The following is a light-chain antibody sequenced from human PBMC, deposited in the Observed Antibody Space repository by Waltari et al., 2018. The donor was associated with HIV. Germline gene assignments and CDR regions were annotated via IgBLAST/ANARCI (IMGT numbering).Light chain of an antibody. CDR2: EVS. Sequence: QSALTQPPSASGSPGQSVTISCTGTSSDVGGYNYVSWYQQHPGKAPKLMIYEVSKRPSGVPDRFSGSKSGHTASLTVSGLQADDEADYYCSSYAGSNNVVFGGGTKLTVL. V-gene: IGLV2-8*01. CDR1: SSDVGGYNY. J-gene: IGLJ2*01. CDR3: SSYAGSNNVV.